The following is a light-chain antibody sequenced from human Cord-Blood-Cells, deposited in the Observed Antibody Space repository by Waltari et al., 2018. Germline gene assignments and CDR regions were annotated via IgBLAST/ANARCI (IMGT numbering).Light chain of an antibody. CDR1: SSDVGVYNY. J-gene: IGLJ1*01. CDR2: DVS. V-gene: IGLV2-14*01. Sequence: QSALTQPASVSGSPGQSITISCTGTSSDVGVYNYVSRYQQPPGKAPKLMIYDVSNRPSGVSNRFSGSKSGNTASLTISGLQAEDEADYYCSSYTSSSTLYVFGTGTKVTVL. CDR3: SSYTSSSTLYV.